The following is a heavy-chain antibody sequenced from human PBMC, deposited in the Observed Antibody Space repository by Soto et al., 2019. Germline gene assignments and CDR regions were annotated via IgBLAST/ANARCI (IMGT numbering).Heavy chain of an antibody. CDR1: GGSISSSSYY. CDR3: ARCTIFGVVIINAFDI. CDR2: IYYSGST. Sequence: ASETLSLTCTVSGGSISSSSYYWGWIRQPPGKGLEWIGSIYYSGSTYYNPSLKSRVTISVDTSKNQFSLKLSSVTAADTAVYYCARCTIFGVVIINAFDIWGQGTMVTVSS. D-gene: IGHD3-3*01. V-gene: IGHV4-39*01. J-gene: IGHJ3*02.